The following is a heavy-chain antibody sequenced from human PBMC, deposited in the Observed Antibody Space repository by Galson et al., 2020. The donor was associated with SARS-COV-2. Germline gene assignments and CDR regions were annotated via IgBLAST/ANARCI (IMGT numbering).Heavy chain of an antibody. CDR3: ARHLLWFGEFNLDAFDI. V-gene: IGHV4-39*01. CDR1: GCSISSSSYY. D-gene: IGHD3-10*01. Sequence: SETLSLTCTVSGCSISSSSYYWGWIRQPPGKGLAWNGSIYYSGSTYYNPSLSSRVTISVDTSKNQFALKLSSVTAAATAVYYCARHLLWFGEFNLDAFDIWGQGTMVTVSS. CDR2: IYYSGST. J-gene: IGHJ3*02.